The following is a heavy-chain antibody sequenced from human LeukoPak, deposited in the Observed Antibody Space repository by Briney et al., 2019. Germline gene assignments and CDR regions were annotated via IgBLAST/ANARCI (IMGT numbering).Heavy chain of an antibody. CDR2: INHSGST. V-gene: IGHV4-34*01. J-gene: IGHJ4*02. D-gene: IGHD5-18*01. CDR1: GGSFSGYY. Sequence: SETLSLTCAVYGGSFSGYYWSWIRQPPGKGLEWIGEINHSGSTNYNPSLKSRVTISVDTSKNQFSLKLSSVTAADTAVYYCARGATAMVLIDYWGQGTLVTVS. CDR3: ARGATAMVLIDY.